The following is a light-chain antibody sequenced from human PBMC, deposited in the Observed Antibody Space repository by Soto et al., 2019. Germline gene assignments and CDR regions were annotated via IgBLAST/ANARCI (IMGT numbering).Light chain of an antibody. J-gene: IGLJ3*02. Sequence: QSALTQPASVSGSPGQSITISCTGTSSDVGYYDYVSWYQQHPGKAPKLMIYEINNRPSGVSNRFSGSKSGNTASLTISGLQAEDEADYYCCSYTTSGTLAFGGGTKLTVL. CDR2: EIN. CDR1: SSDVGYYDY. CDR3: CSYTTSGTLA. V-gene: IGLV2-14*01.